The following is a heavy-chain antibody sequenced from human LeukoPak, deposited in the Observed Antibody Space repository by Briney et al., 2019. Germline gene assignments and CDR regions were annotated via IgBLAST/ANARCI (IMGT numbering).Heavy chain of an antibody. V-gene: IGHV3-23*01. J-gene: IGHJ3*02. D-gene: IGHD5-12*01. CDR3: AKNSYSAYDSDAFDI. CDR2: ISSSGGST. Sequence: GRSLRLSCAASGFTFSSYAMSWVRQAPGKGLEWVSGISSSGGSTYYAGSVKVRFNISRDNSKNTLYLQMNSLRAEDTAVYYCAKNSYSAYDSDAFDIWGQGTMVTVSS. CDR1: GFTFSSYA.